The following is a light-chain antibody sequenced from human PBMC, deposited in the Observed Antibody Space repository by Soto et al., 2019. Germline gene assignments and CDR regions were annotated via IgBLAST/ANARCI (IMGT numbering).Light chain of an antibody. J-gene: IGKJ1*01. Sequence: DVVVTQSPLSLPVTLGQPASISCRSSQTLVYDDGNIYLNWFQQRPGQSPRRLIYKISTRDSGVPDRFSGSGSGTDFALKLSRVEAEDVGVYSCMQGAHWPWTFGRGNKVEL. CDR1: QTLVYDDGNIY. CDR2: KIS. CDR3: MQGAHWPWT. V-gene: IGKV2-30*01.